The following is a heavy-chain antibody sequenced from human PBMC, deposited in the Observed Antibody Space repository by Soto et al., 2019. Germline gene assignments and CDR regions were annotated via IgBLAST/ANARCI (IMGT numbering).Heavy chain of an antibody. CDR3: ARGGQWLADY. J-gene: IGHJ4*02. Sequence: EVQLVESGGGLVKPGGSLRLSCAASGFTFSSYSMNWVRQAPGKGLEWVSSISSSSSYIYYADSVKGRFTISRDNAKNTLYLQMNSLRAEDTAVYYCARGGQWLADYWGQGTLVTVSS. D-gene: IGHD5-12*01. CDR1: GFTFSSYS. CDR2: ISSSSSYI. V-gene: IGHV3-21*01.